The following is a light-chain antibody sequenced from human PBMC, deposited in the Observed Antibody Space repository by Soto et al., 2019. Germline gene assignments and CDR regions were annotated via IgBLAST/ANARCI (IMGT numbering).Light chain of an antibody. CDR1: SSDVGAYDY. CDR2: DVK. CDR3: SSYTRSSSVI. Sequence: QSVLTQPASVSGSPGQSIAISCTGTSSDVGAYDYVSWYQQHPGKAPKLMIYDVKYRPSGVSNRFSGYKSGNTASLTISGLQAEDEADYYCSSYTRSSSVIFGGGTKLTVL. J-gene: IGLJ2*01. V-gene: IGLV2-14*01.